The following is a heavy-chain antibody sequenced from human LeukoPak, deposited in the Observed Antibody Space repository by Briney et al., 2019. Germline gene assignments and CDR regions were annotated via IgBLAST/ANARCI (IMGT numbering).Heavy chain of an antibody. V-gene: IGHV3-21*04. D-gene: IGHD3-22*01. Sequence: PGGSLRLSCEASGFTFSDYYMYWVRQSPGKGLEWVSAIRGNSQYKHYADSVKGRFTISRDNSKNSLYLQMNSLRAEDTAVYYCARDAQTLYYYDSSAYPDYWGQGTLVTVSS. CDR2: IRGNSQYK. CDR3: ARDAQTLYYYDSSAYPDY. J-gene: IGHJ4*02. CDR1: GFTFSDYY.